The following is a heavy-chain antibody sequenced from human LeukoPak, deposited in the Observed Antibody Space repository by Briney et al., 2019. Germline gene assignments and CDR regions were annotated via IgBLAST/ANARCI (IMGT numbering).Heavy chain of an antibody. Sequence: GASVKVSCKASGYTFTSYGISWVRQAPGQGLEWMGGIIPIFGTANYAQKFQGRVTITADKSTSTAYMELSSLRSEDTAVYYCARVMRGATLEDAFDIWGQGTMVTVSS. CDR1: GYTFTSYG. CDR2: IIPIFGTA. D-gene: IGHD3-16*01. CDR3: ARVMRGATLEDAFDI. V-gene: IGHV1-69*06. J-gene: IGHJ3*02.